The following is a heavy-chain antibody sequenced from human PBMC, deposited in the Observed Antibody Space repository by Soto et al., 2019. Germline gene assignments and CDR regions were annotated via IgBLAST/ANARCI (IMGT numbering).Heavy chain of an antibody. D-gene: IGHD3-22*01. CDR3: AREGQTYYYDSSGYYYGNWFDP. CDR1: EDTFTRYV. Sequence: ASVKVSCKASEDTFTRYVIHWVRQAPGQRLEWMGWINAGNGNTKYSQNFQGRVTITRDASASTAYMELSSLRSQDTAVYYCAREGQTYYYDSSGYYYGNWFDPWGQGTLVTVSS. J-gene: IGHJ5*02. V-gene: IGHV1-3*01. CDR2: INAGNGNT.